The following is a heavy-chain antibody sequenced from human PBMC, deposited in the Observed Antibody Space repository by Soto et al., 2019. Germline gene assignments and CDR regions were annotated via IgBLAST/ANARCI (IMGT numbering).Heavy chain of an antibody. CDR1: GFTFSNYA. CDR3: AIAVSGTSPRPHD. D-gene: IGHD2-15*01. J-gene: IGHJ4*02. CDR2: IVAGGRT. Sequence: EVQLLESGGGLVQPGGSLRLSCAASGFTFSNYAMNWVRQAPGKGLEWVSAIVAGGRTYYADSVKGRFTISRDNSKNTLYLQMNSLRDDDTAVYYCAIAVSGTSPRPHDWGQGTLVTVSS. V-gene: IGHV3-23*01.